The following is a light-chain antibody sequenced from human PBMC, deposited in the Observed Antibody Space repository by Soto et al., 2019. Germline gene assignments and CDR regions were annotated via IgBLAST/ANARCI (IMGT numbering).Light chain of an antibody. CDR2: GAS. Sequence: EIVLTQSPGTLSLSPGERATLSCRASQSIISNYLAWYQQKAGQAPRLLIYGASSRVTGIPDRFSGSGSGTDFTLSISRLESEDFAVYYCQHYGSSTQTFGQGTKVDIK. J-gene: IGKJ1*01. V-gene: IGKV3-20*01. CDR3: QHYGSSTQT. CDR1: QSIISNY.